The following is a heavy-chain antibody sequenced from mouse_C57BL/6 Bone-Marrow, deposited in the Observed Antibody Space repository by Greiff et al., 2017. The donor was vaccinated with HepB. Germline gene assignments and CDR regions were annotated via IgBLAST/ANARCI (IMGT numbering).Heavy chain of an antibody. CDR2: INPNNGGT. Sequence: VQLQQSGPELVKPGASVKISCKASGYTFTDYYMNWVKQSHGKSLEWIGDINPNNGGTSYNQKFKGKATLTVDKSSSTAYMELRSLTSEDSAVYYCARPPHYYGSSYAMDYWGQGTSVTVSS. CDR1: GYTFTDYY. V-gene: IGHV1-26*01. D-gene: IGHD1-1*01. CDR3: ARPPHYYGSSYAMDY. J-gene: IGHJ4*01.